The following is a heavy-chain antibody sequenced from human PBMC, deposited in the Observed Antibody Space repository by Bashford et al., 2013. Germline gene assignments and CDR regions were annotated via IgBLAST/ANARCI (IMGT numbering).Heavy chain of an antibody. CDR3: ARGGEIGVVVVAATVRAFDI. Sequence: TLSLTCAVYVGSVHVVTYWRLGVRQPPRKGTWSGLGKVNHSGSXNYNPSLKSRVTISVDTSKNQFSLKLSSVTAADTAVYYCARGGEIGVVVVAATVRAFDIWGQGTMVTVSS. V-gene: IGHV4-34*01. D-gene: IGHD2-15*01. CDR1: VGSVHVVTY. CDR2: VNHSGSX. J-gene: IGHJ3*02.